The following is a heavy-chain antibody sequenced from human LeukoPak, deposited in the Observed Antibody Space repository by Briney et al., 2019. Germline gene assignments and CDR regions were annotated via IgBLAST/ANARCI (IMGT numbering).Heavy chain of an antibody. CDR3: ARARGAAGMPYFDY. V-gene: IGHV4-59*08. CDR1: GGSINSYY. Sequence: SETLSLTCTVSGGSINSYYWSWLRQPPGKGLEWIGYIYYSGSTNYNPSLKSRVTISVDTSKNQFSLKLSSVTAADTAVYYCARARGAAGMPYFDYWGQGTLVTVSS. D-gene: IGHD2-2*01. CDR2: IYYSGST. J-gene: IGHJ4*02.